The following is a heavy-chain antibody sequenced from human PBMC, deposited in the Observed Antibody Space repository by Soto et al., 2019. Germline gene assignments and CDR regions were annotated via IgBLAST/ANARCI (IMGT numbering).Heavy chain of an antibody. CDR2: INHSGST. Sequence: SETLSLTCAVYGGSFSGYYWSWIRQPPGRGLEWIGEINHSGSTNYNPSLKSRVTISVDTSKNQLSLKLSSVTAADTAVYYCARGWRPRRYYYMDVWGKGTTVTVSS. V-gene: IGHV4-34*01. CDR1: GGSFSGYY. CDR3: ARGWRPRRYYYMDV. J-gene: IGHJ6*03.